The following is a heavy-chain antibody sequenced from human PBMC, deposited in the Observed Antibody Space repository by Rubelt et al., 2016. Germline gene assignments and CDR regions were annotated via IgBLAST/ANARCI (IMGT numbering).Heavy chain of an antibody. V-gene: IGHV3-21*01. J-gene: IGHJ4*02. CDR2: ISSGSTYI. D-gene: IGHD1-26*01. CDR3: ARGWPIVGTTALDY. Sequence: GEGLEWVSSISSGSTYIYHADSVKGRFTISRDNSKNTLYLQMNSLRAEDTAVYYCARGWPIVGTTALDYWGQGTLVTVSS.